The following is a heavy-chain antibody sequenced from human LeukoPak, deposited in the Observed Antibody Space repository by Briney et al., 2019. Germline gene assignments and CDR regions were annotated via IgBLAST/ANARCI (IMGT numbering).Heavy chain of an antibody. V-gene: IGHV4-34*01. D-gene: IGHD6-19*01. CDR3: ARGPSNSSGWPFDI. CDR2: INHSGST. J-gene: IGHJ3*02. Sequence: SETLSLTCAVYGGSFSGYYWSWIRQPPGKGLEWIWEINHSGSTNYNPSLKSRVTISVDTSKNQFSLKLSSVTAADTAVYYCARGPSNSSGWPFDIWGQGTMVTVSS. CDR1: GGSFSGYY.